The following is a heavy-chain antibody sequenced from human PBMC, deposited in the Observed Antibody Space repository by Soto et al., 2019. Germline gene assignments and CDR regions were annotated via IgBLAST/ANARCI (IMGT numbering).Heavy chain of an antibody. D-gene: IGHD2-2*02. CDR1: GYTFTSYG. Sequence: ASVKVSFKASGYTFTSYGISWVRQAPGQGLEWMGWISAYNGNTNYAQKLQGRVTMTTDTSTSTAYMELRSLRSDDTAVYYCARGSTGYCISTSCYNHYYYGMDVWGQGTTVTVSS. V-gene: IGHV1-18*01. J-gene: IGHJ6*02. CDR3: ARGSTGYCISTSCYNHYYYGMDV. CDR2: ISAYNGNT.